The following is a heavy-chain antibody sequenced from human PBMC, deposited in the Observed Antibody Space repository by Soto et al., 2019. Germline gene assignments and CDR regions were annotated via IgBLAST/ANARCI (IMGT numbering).Heavy chain of an antibody. J-gene: IGHJ3*02. CDR1: GGSISSNY. CDR3: ARARGYCSSTSCPLGAFDI. CDR2: IYYSGST. Sequence: SETLSLTCTVSGGSISSNYWSWIRQPPGKGLEWIGYIYYSGSTNYNPSLKSRVTISVDTSKNQFSLKLSSVTAADTAVYYCARARGYCSSTSCPLGAFDIWGQGTMVTVSS. V-gene: IGHV4-59*01. D-gene: IGHD2-2*01.